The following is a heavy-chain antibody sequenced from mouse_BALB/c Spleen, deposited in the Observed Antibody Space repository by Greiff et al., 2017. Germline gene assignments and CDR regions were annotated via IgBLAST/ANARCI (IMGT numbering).Heavy chain of an antibody. CDR1: GFNIKDYY. D-gene: IGHD1-1*01. CDR3: ARRENYYGSSLSFDY. V-gene: IGHV14-4*02. CDR2: IDPENGDT. J-gene: IGHJ2*01. Sequence: VQLQQSGAELVRSGASVKLSCTASGFNIKDYYMHWVKQRPEQGLEWIGWIDPENGDTEYAPKFQGKATMTADTSSNTAYLQLSSLTSEDSAVYYCARRENYYGSSLSFDYWGQGTTLTVSS.